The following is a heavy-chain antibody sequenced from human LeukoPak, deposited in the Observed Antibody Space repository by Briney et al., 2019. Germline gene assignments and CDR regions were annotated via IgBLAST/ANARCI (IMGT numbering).Heavy chain of an antibody. CDR2: INAGNGNT. J-gene: IGHJ6*02. CDR3: AREQRRGYYYYGMDV. CDR1: GYTFTGYY. D-gene: IGHD6-25*01. Sequence: ASVRVSCKASGYTFTGYYMHWVRQAPGQRLEWMGWINAGNGNTKYSQKFQGRVTITRDTSASTAYMELSSLRSEDTAVYYCAREQRRGYYYYGMDVWGQGTTVTVSS. V-gene: IGHV1-3*01.